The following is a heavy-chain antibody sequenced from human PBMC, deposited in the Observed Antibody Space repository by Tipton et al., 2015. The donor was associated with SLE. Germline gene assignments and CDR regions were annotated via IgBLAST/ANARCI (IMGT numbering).Heavy chain of an antibody. CDR2: MFRSGST. V-gene: IGHV4-61*02. D-gene: IGHD6-19*01. CDR1: GGSLRSGHHY. J-gene: IGHJ4*02. CDR3: ARHGREVAVGTVDS. Sequence: TLSLTCNVSGGSLRSGHHYLSWNRQPAGKGLEWIGRMFRSGSTNYNPSPKSRVTISLDTSKNQFSLNLSSVTAADTAVYYCARHGREVAVGTVDSWGQGILVTVSS.